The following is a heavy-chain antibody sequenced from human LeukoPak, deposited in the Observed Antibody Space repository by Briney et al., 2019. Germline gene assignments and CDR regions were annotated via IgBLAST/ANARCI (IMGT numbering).Heavy chain of an antibody. CDR1: GFTFSSYG. CDR2: IWYDGSNK. J-gene: IGHJ4*02. Sequence: GGSLRLSCAASGFTFSSYGMHWVRQAPGKGLEWVAVIWYDGSNKYYADSVKGRFTISRDNSKNTLYLQMNSLRAEDTAVYYCARGGWGVPVAIYFDYWGQGTLVTVSS. D-gene: IGHD2-2*02. V-gene: IGHV3-33*01. CDR3: ARGGWGVPVAIYFDY.